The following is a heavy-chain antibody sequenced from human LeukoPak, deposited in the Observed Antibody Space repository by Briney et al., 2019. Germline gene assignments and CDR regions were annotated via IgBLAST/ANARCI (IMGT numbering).Heavy chain of an antibody. J-gene: IGHJ4*02. CDR2: VSASGDNT. D-gene: IGHD6-6*01. Sequence: GGSLRLSCAASGFTFSSYAMSWVRQAPGKGLEWVSLVSASGDNTYYADSVKGRFTISRDNSKNTLHLHMNSLRVEDTAVYYCAKELAARQFDYWGQGTLVTVSS. V-gene: IGHV3-23*01. CDR1: GFTFSSYA. CDR3: AKELAARQFDY.